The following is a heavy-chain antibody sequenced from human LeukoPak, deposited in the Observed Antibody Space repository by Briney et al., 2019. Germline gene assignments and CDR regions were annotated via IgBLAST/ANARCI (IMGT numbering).Heavy chain of an antibody. J-gene: IGHJ4*02. D-gene: IGHD3-9*01. CDR1: GGSISSYY. Sequence: PSETLSLTCTVSGGSISSYYWSWIRQPAGKGLEWIGRIYTSGSTYYNPSLKSRVTISVDTSKNQFSLRLSSVTAADTALYYCARSGGGDYTILTGFPPFDYWGQGAQVTVSS. V-gene: IGHV4-4*07. CDR3: ARSGGGDYTILTGFPPFDY. CDR2: IYTSGST.